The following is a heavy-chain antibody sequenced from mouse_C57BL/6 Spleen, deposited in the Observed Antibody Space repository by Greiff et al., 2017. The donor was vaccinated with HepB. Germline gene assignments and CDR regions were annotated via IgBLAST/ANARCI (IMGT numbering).Heavy chain of an antibody. CDR1: GYSFTSYY. CDR3: ARERGGVFDY. CDR2: IYPGSGNT. V-gene: IGHV1-66*01. J-gene: IGHJ2*01. Sequence: VQLQQSGPELVKPGASVKISCKASGYSFTSYYIHWVKQRPGQGLEWIGWIYPGSGNTKYNEKFKGKATLTADTSSSTAYMQLSSLTSEDSAVYYCARERGGVFDYWGQGTTLTVSS.